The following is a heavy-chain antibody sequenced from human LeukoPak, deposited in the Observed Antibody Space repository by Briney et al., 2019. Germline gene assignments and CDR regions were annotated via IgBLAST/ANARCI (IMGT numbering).Heavy chain of an antibody. Sequence: GASVKVSCKASGYTFTGYYMHWVRQAPGQGLEWMGWISAYNGNTNYAQKLQGRVTMTTDTSTSTAYMELRSLRSDDTAVYYCARNLLNYGSGSYLEDYWGQGTLVTVSS. CDR2: ISAYNGNT. V-gene: IGHV1-18*04. CDR1: GYTFTGYY. D-gene: IGHD3-10*01. J-gene: IGHJ4*02. CDR3: ARNLLNYGSGSYLEDY.